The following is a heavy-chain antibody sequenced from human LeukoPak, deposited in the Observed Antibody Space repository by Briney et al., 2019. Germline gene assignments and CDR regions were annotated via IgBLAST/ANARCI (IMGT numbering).Heavy chain of an antibody. CDR3: STTYYYDSSEGY. CDR2: IKSKTDGGTT. J-gene: IGHJ4*02. Sequence: GGSLRLSCVVSGFTFSNAWMNWVRQAPGKGLEWVGRIKSKTDGGTTDYAAPVKGRFTISRDDSKNTLYLQMNSLKTEDTAVYYCSTTYYYDSSEGYWGQGTLVTVSS. CDR1: GFTFSNAW. D-gene: IGHD3-22*01. V-gene: IGHV3-15*07.